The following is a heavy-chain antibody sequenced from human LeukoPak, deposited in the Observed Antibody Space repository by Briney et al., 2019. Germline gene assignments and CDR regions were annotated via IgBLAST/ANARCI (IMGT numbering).Heavy chain of an antibody. CDR1: GFTFSS. J-gene: IGHJ4*02. Sequence: GGSLRLSCAASGFTFSSMNWVRQAPGKGLEWVSAISGSGGSANYADSVKGRFTISRDNSKNTLYLQMNSLRAEDTAVYYCAKDRSPLGYWGQGTLVTVSS. CDR3: AKDRSPLGY. V-gene: IGHV3-23*01. CDR2: ISGSGGSA.